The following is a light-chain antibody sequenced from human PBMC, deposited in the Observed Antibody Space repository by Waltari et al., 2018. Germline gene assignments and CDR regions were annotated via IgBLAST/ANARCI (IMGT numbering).Light chain of an antibody. CDR1: PRDVGVYNF. CDR2: EVT. CDR3: ASYADSDKLL. Sequence: QSALPQPPSASGSPGPSVTISCTGTPRDVGVYNFVSWYQTHPGKAPKLMIYEVTKRPSGVPDRFSGSKSGNTASLTVSGLQAEDEADYYCASYADSDKLLFGGGTKLTVL. V-gene: IGLV2-8*01. J-gene: IGLJ2*01.